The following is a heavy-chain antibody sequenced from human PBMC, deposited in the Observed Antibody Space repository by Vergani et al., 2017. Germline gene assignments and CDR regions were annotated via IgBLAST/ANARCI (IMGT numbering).Heavy chain of an antibody. J-gene: IGHJ6*02. D-gene: IGHD2-2*01. CDR2: INPNSGGT. V-gene: IGHV1-2*02. CDR3: ARVPAAMLNYYYYGMDV. Sequence: VQSGDEVKKPGASVKVSCKASGYTFTGYYMHWVRQAPGQGLEWMGWINPNSGGTNYAQKFQGRVTMTRDTSISTAYMELSRLRSDDTAVYYCARVPAAMLNYYYYGMDVWGQGTTVTVSS. CDR1: GYTFTGYY.